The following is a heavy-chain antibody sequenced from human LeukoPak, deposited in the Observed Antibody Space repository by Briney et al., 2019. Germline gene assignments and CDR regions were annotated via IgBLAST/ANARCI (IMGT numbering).Heavy chain of an antibody. CDR1: GGSISSGGYY. Sequence: PSQTLSLTCTVSGGSISSGGYYWSWSRQHPGKGLEWIGYIYYSGSTYYNPSLKSRVTISVDTSKNQFSLKLSSVTAADTAVYYCAIHRGSYKDYYAMDVWGQGTTVTVSS. J-gene: IGHJ6*02. V-gene: IGHV4-31*03. CDR3: AIHRGSYKDYYAMDV. D-gene: IGHD3-16*01. CDR2: IYYSGST.